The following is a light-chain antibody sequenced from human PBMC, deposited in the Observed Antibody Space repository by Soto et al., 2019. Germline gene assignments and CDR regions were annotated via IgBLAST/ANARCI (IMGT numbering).Light chain of an antibody. Sequence: VLTQSPATLSLSPGERATLSCRASQSVSSSYLAWYKQKPGQAPRLISYGASSRATGIPDRFSGSGSGTEFTLTISRLEPEDFEVYYCQQYGSSRWTFGQGTKVDIK. CDR3: QQYGSSRWT. CDR1: QSVSSSY. V-gene: IGKV3-20*01. J-gene: IGKJ1*01. CDR2: GAS.